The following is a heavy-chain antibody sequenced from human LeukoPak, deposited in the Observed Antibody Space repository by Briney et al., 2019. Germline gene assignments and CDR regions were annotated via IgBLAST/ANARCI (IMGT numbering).Heavy chain of an antibody. Sequence: SETLSLTCTVSGYSIRNGYFWGWVRQSPGKGLEWIGNIHQSGSTSYNPSLKSRVTISVDTSKNQFSLKLSSVTAADTAVYYCAREGDFWSGSYFDYWGQGTLVTVSS. J-gene: IGHJ4*02. V-gene: IGHV4-38-2*02. CDR2: IHQSGST. CDR3: AREGDFWSGSYFDY. CDR1: GYSIRNGYF. D-gene: IGHD3-3*01.